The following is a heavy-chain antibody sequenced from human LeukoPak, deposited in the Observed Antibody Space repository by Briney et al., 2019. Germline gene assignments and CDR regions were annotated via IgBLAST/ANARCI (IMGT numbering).Heavy chain of an antibody. CDR3: ARDLPSPYYDSSGYPSDSFDI. CDR1: DGSISSYY. J-gene: IGHJ3*02. V-gene: IGHV4-59*12. D-gene: IGHD3-22*01. CDR2: IYYSGST. Sequence: PSETLSLTCTVSDGSISSYYWSWIRQPPGKGLEWIGYIYYSGSTNYNPSLKSRVTISVDTSKNQFSLKLSSVTAADTAVYYCARDLPSPYYDSSGYPSDSFDIWGQGTMVTVSS.